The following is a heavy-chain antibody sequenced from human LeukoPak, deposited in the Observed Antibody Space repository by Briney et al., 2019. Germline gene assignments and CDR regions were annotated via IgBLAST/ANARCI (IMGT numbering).Heavy chain of an antibody. J-gene: IGHJ4*02. V-gene: IGHV3-7*01. D-gene: IGHD1-20*01. CDR1: GFAFSTYW. CDR2: IKTDGSEN. Sequence: PGGSLRLSCMASGFAFSTYWMNWVRQAPGKGLECVASIKTDGSENFYMDSVKGRFTISRDNAKNSLYLQMSSLRVEDTALYFCARYYNWGSFDYWGRGALVTVSS. CDR3: ARYYNWGSFDY.